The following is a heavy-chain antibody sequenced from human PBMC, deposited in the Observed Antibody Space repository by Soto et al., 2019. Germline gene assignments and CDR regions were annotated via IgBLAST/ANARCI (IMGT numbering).Heavy chain of an antibody. V-gene: IGHV4-30-4*01. J-gene: IGHJ6*02. D-gene: IGHD3-3*01. CDR1: GGSISSCGYY. CDR3: ARDVVYDFAAGYYYGMDV. Sequence: PSETLSLTCTVSGGSISSCGYYWIWIRQPRWKGLEWIGYIYYSGSTYYNPSLKSRVTISVDTSKNQFSLKLSSVTAADTAVYYCARDVVYDFAAGYYYGMDVWGQGTTVTVSS. CDR2: IYYSGST.